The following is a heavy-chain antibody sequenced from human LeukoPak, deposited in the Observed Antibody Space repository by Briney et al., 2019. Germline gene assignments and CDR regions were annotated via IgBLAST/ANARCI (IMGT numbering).Heavy chain of an antibody. CDR3: ASTPLEYYYDSSGYYYFDY. J-gene: IGHJ4*02. CDR2: INPSGGST. Sequence: ASVKVSCKASGYTFTSYYMHWVRQAPGQGLEWMGIINPSGGSTSYAQKFQGRVTMTRDMSTSTVYMELSSLRSEDTAVYYCASTPLEYYYDSSGYYYFDYWGQGTLVTVSS. V-gene: IGHV1-46*01. CDR1: GYTFTSYY. D-gene: IGHD3-22*01.